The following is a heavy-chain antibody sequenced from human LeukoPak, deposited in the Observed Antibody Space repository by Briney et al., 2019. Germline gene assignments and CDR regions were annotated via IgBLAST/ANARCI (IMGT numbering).Heavy chain of an antibody. CDR3: AKDLSYYDSSGPFDY. D-gene: IGHD3-22*01. CDR1: GFTFSSYG. V-gene: IGHV3-30*18. CDR2: IPYDGSNK. Sequence: GRSLRLSCAASGFTFSSYGVHWVRQAPGKGLEWVAVIPYDGSNKYYADSVKGRFTISRDNSKNTLYLQMNSLRAEDTAVYYCAKDLSYYDSSGPFDYWGQGTLVTVSS. J-gene: IGHJ4*02.